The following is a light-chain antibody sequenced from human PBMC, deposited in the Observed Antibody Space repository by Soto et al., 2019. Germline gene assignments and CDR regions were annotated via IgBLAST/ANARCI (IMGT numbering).Light chain of an antibody. CDR1: QVISSH. CDR3: QQLKSYSVT. Sequence: DIQLTQSPTFLSASVGDRVTITCRARQVISSHLAWYQQKPGKAPKLLIYAASTLQSGVPSRFSGCGSGTEFTVTISSLQPEFFATYFCQQLKSYSVTFGGYTKVEI. V-gene: IGKV1-9*01. J-gene: IGKJ4*01. CDR2: AAS.